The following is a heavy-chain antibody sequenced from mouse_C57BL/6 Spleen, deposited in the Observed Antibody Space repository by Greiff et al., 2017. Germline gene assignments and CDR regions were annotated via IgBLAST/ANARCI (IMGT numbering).Heavy chain of an antibody. J-gene: IGHJ4*01. Sequence: VQLQQSGPGLVKPSQSLSLTCSVTGYSITSGYYWNWIRQFPGNKLEWMGYISYDGSNNYNPSLKNRISITRDTSKNQFFLKLNSVTTEDTATYYCARDYYSNPYAMDYWGQGTSVTVSS. CDR1: GYSITSGYY. V-gene: IGHV3-6*01. CDR3: ARDYYSNPYAMDY. CDR2: ISYDGSN. D-gene: IGHD2-5*01.